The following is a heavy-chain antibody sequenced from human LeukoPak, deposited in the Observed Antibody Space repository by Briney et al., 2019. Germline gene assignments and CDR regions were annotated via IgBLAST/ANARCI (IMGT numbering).Heavy chain of an antibody. D-gene: IGHD6-19*01. V-gene: IGHV3-74*01. CDR2: LNSDGSST. CDR1: GFTFSDYW. J-gene: IGHJ4*02. Sequence: PGGSLRLSCAASGFTFSDYWMHWVRQAPGKGLEWVSRLNSDGSSTSYADSARGRFTISRDNAKNTLYLQMNSLSAEDTAVYYCGRPVAGTYAQIDQWGQGTLVTVSS. CDR3: GRPVAGTYAQIDQ.